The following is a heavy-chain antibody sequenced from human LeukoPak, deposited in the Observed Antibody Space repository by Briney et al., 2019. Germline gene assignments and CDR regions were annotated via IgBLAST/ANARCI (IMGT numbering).Heavy chain of an antibody. CDR2: FYYSGST. CDR1: CGSISSYY. D-gene: IGHD1-1*01. CDR3: AMYNWNENWFDP. Sequence: SETLSLTCTVSCGSISSYYWSWLRQPARKGLEWIGYFYYSGSTNYNPSLKSRVTISVDTSKTQFSLKLSSVTAADTAVYYCAMYNWNENWFDPWGQGTLVTVSS. J-gene: IGHJ5*02. V-gene: IGHV4-59*01.